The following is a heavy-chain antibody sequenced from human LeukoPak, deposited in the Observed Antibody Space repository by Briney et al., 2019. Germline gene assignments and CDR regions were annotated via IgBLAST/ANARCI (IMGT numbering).Heavy chain of an antibody. CDR3: ARGGTYYDYWSDS. D-gene: IGHD3-3*01. J-gene: IGHJ5*02. V-gene: IGHV3-30-3*01. Sequence: PGRSLRLSCAASGFTFSSYAMHWVRQAPGKGLEWVAVISYDGSNKYYADSVKGRFTISRDNSKNTLYLQMNSLRAEDTAVYYCARGGTYYDYWSDSWGQGTLVTVSS. CDR2: ISYDGSNK. CDR1: GFTFSSYA.